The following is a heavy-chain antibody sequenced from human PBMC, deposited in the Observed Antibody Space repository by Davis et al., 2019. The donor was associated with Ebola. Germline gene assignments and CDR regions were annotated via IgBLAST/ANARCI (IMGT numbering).Heavy chain of an antibody. CDR1: GFTVSSNY. CDR2: IYSCGST. J-gene: IGHJ2*01. V-gene: IGHV3-66*01. D-gene: IGHD6-19*01. Sequence: GEYLKIPCEAPGFTVSSNYMSWVRQAPGKGLEWVSVIYSCGSTYYADSVKGRFTISRDNSKNTLYLQMNSLRAEDTAVYYCAREGGTKPRVWLVGWYFDLWGRGTLVTVSS. CDR3: AREGGTKPRVWLVGWYFDL.